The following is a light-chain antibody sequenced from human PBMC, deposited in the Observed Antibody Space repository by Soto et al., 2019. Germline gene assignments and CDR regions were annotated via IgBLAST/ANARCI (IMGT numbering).Light chain of an antibody. CDR1: QNIGRW. Sequence: DIQMTQSPSTLSASVGDRFTITFRASQNIGRWLAWYQQKPGKAPKLLIYDASHLKSGVPSRFSGSGSGTELTLTISSLQPDDFAMYYCQQYQSYSRTFGQGTKVDIK. V-gene: IGKV1-5*01. CDR3: QQYQSYSRT. CDR2: DAS. J-gene: IGKJ1*01.